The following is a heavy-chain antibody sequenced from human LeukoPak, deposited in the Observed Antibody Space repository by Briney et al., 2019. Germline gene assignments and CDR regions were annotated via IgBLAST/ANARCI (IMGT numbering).Heavy chain of an antibody. J-gene: IGHJ4*02. V-gene: IGHV3-30*02. CDR1: GFPFSSYG. CDR2: IHYDGANK. Sequence: GGSLRLSCAASGFPFSSYGMHWVRQAPGKGLEWVTFIHYDGANKYYADSVKGRFTISRDNSKNTVDLQMNSLRVEDTAVYYCAKDYVSGDGYWDFDYWGQGTLVTVSS. D-gene: IGHD5-24*01. CDR3: AKDYVSGDGYWDFDY.